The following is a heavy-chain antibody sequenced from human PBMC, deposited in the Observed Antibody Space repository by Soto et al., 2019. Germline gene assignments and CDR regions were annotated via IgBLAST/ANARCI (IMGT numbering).Heavy chain of an antibody. D-gene: IGHD4-17*01. CDR3: ARVPRGDETYYYYYMDV. J-gene: IGHJ6*03. CDR1: GFTFSSYW. Sequence: GGSLRLSCAASGFTFSSYWMSWVRQAPGKGLEWVANIKQDGSEKYYVDSVKGRFTISRDNAKNSLYLQMNSLRAEDKAVYYCARVPRGDETYYYYYMDVWGKGTTVTVSS. V-gene: IGHV3-7*01. CDR2: IKQDGSEK.